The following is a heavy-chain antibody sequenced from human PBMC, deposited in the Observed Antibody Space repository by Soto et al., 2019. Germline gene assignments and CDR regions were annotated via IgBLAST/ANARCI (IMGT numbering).Heavy chain of an antibody. CDR1: GGSISSYY. CDR3: ARYKSNYYYGMDV. D-gene: IGHD1-20*01. J-gene: IGHJ6*02. CDR2: IYYSGIT. V-gene: IGHV4-59*01. Sequence: QVQLQESGPGLVKPSETLSLTGTVSGGSISSYYWSWIRQPPGKGLEWIGYIYYSGITNYNPSLMCRVTLSVDPSNNQFSLKLGSVTAADTAVYYCARYKSNYYYGMDVWGHGTTVTVSS.